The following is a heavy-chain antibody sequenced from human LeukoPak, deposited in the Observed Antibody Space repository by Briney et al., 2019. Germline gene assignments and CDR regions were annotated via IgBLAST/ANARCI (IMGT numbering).Heavy chain of an antibody. CDR2: ISSGSTI. CDR3: ARDRGESFWSGFHYYGMDV. J-gene: IGHJ6*02. Sequence: PGGSLRLSCAASGFTFSSYEMNWVRQAPGKGLEWVSYISSGSTIYCADSVKGRFTISRDNAKNSLYLQMNSLRAEDTAVYYCARDRGESFWSGFHYYGMDVWGQGTTVTVSS. CDR1: GFTFSSYE. D-gene: IGHD3-3*01. V-gene: IGHV3-48*03.